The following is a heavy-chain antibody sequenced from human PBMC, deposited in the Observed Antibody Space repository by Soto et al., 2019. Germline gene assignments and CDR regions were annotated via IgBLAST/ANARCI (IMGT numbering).Heavy chain of an antibody. D-gene: IGHD3-10*01. CDR1: GFTFSSYS. CDR2: ISSSSSYI. Sequence: EVQLVESGGGLVKPGGSLRLSCAASGFTFSSYSMNWVRQAPGKGLEWVSSISSSSSYIYYADSVKGRFTISRDNAKNSLYLKMNSLRAEDTAVYYCARLLSYYDAFDIWGQGTMVTVSS. J-gene: IGHJ3*02. V-gene: IGHV3-21*01. CDR3: ARLLSYYDAFDI.